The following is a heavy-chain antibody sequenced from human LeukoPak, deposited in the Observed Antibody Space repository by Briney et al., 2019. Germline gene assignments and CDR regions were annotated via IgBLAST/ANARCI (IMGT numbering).Heavy chain of an antibody. D-gene: IGHD2-2*02. Sequence: GGSLRLSCAASGFTFSSYAMSWVRQAPGKGLEWVSAISGSGGSTYYADSVKGRFTISRGNSKNTLYLQMNSLRAEDTAVYYCAKDVCSSTSCYKVNWFDPWGQGTLVTVSS. V-gene: IGHV3-23*01. CDR1: GFTFSSYA. CDR2: ISGSGGST. CDR3: AKDVCSSTSCYKVNWFDP. J-gene: IGHJ5*02.